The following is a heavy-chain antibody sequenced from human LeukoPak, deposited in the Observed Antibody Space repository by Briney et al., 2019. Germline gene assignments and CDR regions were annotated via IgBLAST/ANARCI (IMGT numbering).Heavy chain of an antibody. V-gene: IGHV4-59*01. CDR2: IYYSGST. J-gene: IGHJ4*02. CDR1: GGSISSYY. CDR3: ARDRGSKGGFDY. Sequence: ASETLSLTCTVSGGSISSYYWSWIRQPPGKGLEWIGYIYYSGSTNYNPSLKSRVTISVDTSKNQLSLKLSYVTAADTAVYYCARDRGSKGGFDYWGQGTLVTVSS. D-gene: IGHD3-16*01.